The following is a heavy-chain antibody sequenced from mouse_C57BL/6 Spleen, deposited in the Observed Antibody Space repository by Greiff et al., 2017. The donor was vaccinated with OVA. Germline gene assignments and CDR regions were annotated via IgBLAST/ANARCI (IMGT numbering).Heavy chain of an antibody. CDR1: GFTFSDYG. CDR2: ISSGSSTI. D-gene: IGHD1-1*01. J-gene: IGHJ2*01. V-gene: IGHV5-17*01. Sequence: EVKLMESGGGLVKPGGSLKLSCAASGFTFSDYGMHWVRQAPEKGLEWVAYISSGSSTIYYADTVKGRFTISRDNAKNTLFLQMTSLRSEDTAMYYCARTVALDYWGQGTTLTVSS. CDR3: ARTVALDY.